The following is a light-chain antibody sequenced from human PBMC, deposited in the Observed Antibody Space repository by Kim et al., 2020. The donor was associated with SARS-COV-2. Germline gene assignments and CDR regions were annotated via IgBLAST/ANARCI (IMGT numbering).Light chain of an antibody. CDR1: SSNIGAGYD. CDR2: GNR. CDR3: QSYDSSMSGWV. Sequence: QSVLTQPPSVSGAPGQRVTIPCSGSSSNIGAGYDVHWYQHLPGAAPKLLLYGNRNRPSGVPDRFSASKSGTSAALAITGLQAEDEADYYCQSYDSSMSGWVFGGGTQLTVL. V-gene: IGLV1-40*01. J-gene: IGLJ3*02.